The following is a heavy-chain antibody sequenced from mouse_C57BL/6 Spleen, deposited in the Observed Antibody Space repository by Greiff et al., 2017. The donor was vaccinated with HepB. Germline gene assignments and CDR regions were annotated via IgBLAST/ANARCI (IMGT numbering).Heavy chain of an antibody. Sequence: EVQRVESVAELVRPGASVKLSCTASGFNITNTYMHWVKQRPEHGLEWIGRIDPANGNTKYAPKFKGKATITADTSSNTAYMQLSSLTSEDTAIYYCARGTTVVDDYWGQGTTLTVSS. CDR1: GFNITNTY. D-gene: IGHD1-1*01. V-gene: IGHV14-3*01. CDR3: ARGTTVVDDY. CDR2: IDPANGNT. J-gene: IGHJ2*01.